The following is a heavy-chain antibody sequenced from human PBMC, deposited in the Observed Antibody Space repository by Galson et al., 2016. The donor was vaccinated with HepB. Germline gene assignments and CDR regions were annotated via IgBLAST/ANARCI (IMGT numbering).Heavy chain of an antibody. Sequence: SVKVSCKASGYSFTTSYMHWVRQAPGQGLEWMGMINPNGGRTRYPQKFQGRVTMTRDTPTSTVYMDLNSLRSEDTAVYYCARDAGDYYDISGTPYNWFDPWGQGTLVTVTS. CDR2: INPNGGRT. CDR3: ARDAGDYYDISGTPYNWFDP. V-gene: IGHV1-46*01. J-gene: IGHJ5*02. D-gene: IGHD3-22*01. CDR1: GYSFTTSY.